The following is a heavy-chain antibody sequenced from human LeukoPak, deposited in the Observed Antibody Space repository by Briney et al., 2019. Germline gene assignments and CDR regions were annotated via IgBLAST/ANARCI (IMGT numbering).Heavy chain of an antibody. J-gene: IGHJ5*02. D-gene: IGHD2-15*01. CDR3: ARDRPGYCSGGSCYSGGDP. V-gene: IGHV4-31*03. CDR1: GGSISSGGYY. Sequence: SQTLSLTCTVSGGSISSGGYYWSWIRQHPGKGLEWIGYIYYSGSTYYNPSLKGRVTISVDTSKNQFSLKLSSLTAADTAVYYCARDRPGYCSGGSCYSGGDPWGQGTLVTVSS. CDR2: IYYSGST.